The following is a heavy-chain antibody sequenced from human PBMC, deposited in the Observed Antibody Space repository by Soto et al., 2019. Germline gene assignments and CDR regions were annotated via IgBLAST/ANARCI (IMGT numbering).Heavy chain of an antibody. CDR1: GFTFSSYA. D-gene: IGHD3-10*01. CDR3: AKAPWFGELYYFDY. J-gene: IGHJ4*02. Sequence: AGGSLRLSCAASGFTFSSYAMSWVRQAPGKGLEWVSAISGSVGSTYYADSVKCRFTISRDNSKNTLYLQMNSLRAEDTAVYYCAKAPWFGELYYFDYWGQGTLVTVSS. CDR2: ISGSVGST. V-gene: IGHV3-23*01.